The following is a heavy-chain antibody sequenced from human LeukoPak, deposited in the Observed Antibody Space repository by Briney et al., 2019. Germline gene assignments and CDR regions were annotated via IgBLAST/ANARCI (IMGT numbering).Heavy chain of an antibody. CDR2: ISDTGGST. D-gene: IGHD5-18*01. J-gene: IGHJ4*02. Sequence: GGSLRLSCAARAFTFGSFGMSWVRQAPGKGLEWVSAISDTGGSTFYADSVKGRFTISRDNSKNTLYLQMNSLRAEDTAVYYCAKGRIQSYMAPEYWGQGTLVTVSS. CDR1: AFTFGSFG. V-gene: IGHV3-23*01. CDR3: AKGRIQSYMAPEY.